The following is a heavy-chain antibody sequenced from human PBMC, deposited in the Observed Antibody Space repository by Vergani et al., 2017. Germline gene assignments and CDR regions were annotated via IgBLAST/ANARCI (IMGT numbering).Heavy chain of an antibody. D-gene: IGHD2-15*01. CDR3: ARRRGISLAVWGMDV. J-gene: IGHJ6*02. CDR1: GGSISSGDYY. Sequence: QVQLQESGPGLVKPSQTLSLTCTVSGGSISSGDYYWSWIRQPPGKGLEWIGYIYYSGSTYYNPSLKSRVTISVDTSKNQFSLKLSSVTAADTAVYYCARRRGISLAVWGMDVWGQGTTVTVSS. CDR2: IYYSGST. V-gene: IGHV4-30-4*08.